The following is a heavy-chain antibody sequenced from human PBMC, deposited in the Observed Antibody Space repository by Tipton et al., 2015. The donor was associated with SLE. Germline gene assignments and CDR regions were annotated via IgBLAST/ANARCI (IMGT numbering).Heavy chain of an antibody. V-gene: IGHV3-9*01. Sequence: SLRLSCSASGFAFRSYQMNWVRQAPGKGLEWLSYISNSGSIGYADSVKGRFTISRDNAKNSLYLQMNSLRAEDTALYYCAKDHGLSSSYYFDYWGQGTLVTVSS. D-gene: IGHD6-6*01. CDR1: GFAFRSYQ. CDR3: AKDHGLSSSYYFDY. CDR2: ISNSGSI. J-gene: IGHJ4*02.